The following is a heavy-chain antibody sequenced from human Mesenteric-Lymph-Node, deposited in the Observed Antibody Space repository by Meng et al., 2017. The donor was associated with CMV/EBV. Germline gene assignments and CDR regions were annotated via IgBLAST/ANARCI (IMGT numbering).Heavy chain of an antibody. D-gene: IGHD6-19*01. Sequence: TGPGGSIGSGGYYWSWIRQHPGKGLGWIGYINYSGSTDSNPSLKSRVTISVDTSKNQFSLKLSSLTAADTAVYYCARDSVAGSGLDCWGQGTLVTVSS. CDR2: INYSGST. CDR3: ARDSVAGSGLDC. J-gene: IGHJ4*02. V-gene: IGHV4-31*02. CDR1: GGSIGSGGYY.